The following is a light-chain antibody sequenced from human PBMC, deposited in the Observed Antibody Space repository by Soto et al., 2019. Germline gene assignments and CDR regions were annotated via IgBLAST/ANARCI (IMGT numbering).Light chain of an antibody. CDR2: DVS. CDR1: SSDVGGYNY. CDR3: CSYAGSYTFGYV. J-gene: IGLJ1*01. Sequence: QSALTQPRSVSGSPGQSVTISCTGTSSDVGGYNYVSWYQQHPGKAHKLMIYDVSKRPSGVPDRFSGSKSGNTASLTISGLQAEDEADYYCCSYAGSYTFGYVFGTGTKVTVL. V-gene: IGLV2-11*01.